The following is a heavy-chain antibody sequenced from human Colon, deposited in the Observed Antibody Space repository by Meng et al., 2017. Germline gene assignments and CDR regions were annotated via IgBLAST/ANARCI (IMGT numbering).Heavy chain of an antibody. Sequence: VPLQASGPGLVTPSKTLSLTCTGSGGSISSVSYYWSWIRQPAGKGLEWIGRIYTSGSTNYNPSLRSRVTISVDTSKNQFSLNLSSVTAADTAVYYCARAPLCYYYDSSGYCDAFDIWGQGTMVTVSS. J-gene: IGHJ3*02. V-gene: IGHV4-61*02. D-gene: IGHD3-22*01. CDR2: IYTSGST. CDR3: ARAPLCYYYDSSGYCDAFDI. CDR1: GGSISSVSYY.